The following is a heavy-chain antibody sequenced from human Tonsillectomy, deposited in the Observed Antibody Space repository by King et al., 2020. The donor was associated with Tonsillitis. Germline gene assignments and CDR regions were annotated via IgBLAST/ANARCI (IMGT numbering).Heavy chain of an antibody. CDR2: VYTSGRA. J-gene: IGHJ4*02. CDR1: VGSINSGRYS. CDR3: ASRASTDY. D-gene: IGHD2-21*01. V-gene: IGHV4-61*02. Sequence: QLQESGPGLVKPSQTLSLTCTVSVGSINSGRYSWGWIRQPAGRGLEWIGRVYTSGRANYNPSLKNRATLSVDTSKNQFSLKLSSVTAADTAIYYCASRASTDYWGQGVLVTVSS.